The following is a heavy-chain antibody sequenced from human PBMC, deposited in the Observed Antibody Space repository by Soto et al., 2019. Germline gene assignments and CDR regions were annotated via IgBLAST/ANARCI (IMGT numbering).Heavy chain of an antibody. V-gene: IGHV1-58*01. CDR2: IVVGSGNT. Sequence: SVKVSCKASGFTFTSSAVQWVRQARGQRLEWIGWIVVGSGNTNYAQKFQERVTITRDMSTSTAYMELSSLRSEDTAVYYCAADPDTSPYSSSWYYYYYYYGMDVWGQGTTVTVSS. J-gene: IGHJ6*02. CDR1: GFTFTSSA. CDR3: AADPDTSPYSSSWYYYYYYYGMDV. D-gene: IGHD6-13*01.